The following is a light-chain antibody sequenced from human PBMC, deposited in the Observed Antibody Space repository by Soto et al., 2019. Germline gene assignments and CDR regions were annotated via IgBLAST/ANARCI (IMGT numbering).Light chain of an antibody. CDR2: DVS. CDR1: SSDVGGYNY. V-gene: IGLV2-14*03. J-gene: IGLJ2*01. Sequence: QSVLTQPASVSGSPGQSITISCTGTSSDVGGYNYVSWYQQHTVKAPKLMIYDVSNRPSGLSNRFSGSKSGNTASLNISGLHAEDEADYYCCSYTSSSNPVVFGGWNKLNVL. CDR3: CSYTSSSNPVV.